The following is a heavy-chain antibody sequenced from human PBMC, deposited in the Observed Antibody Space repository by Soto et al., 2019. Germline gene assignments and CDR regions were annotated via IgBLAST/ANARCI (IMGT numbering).Heavy chain of an antibody. Sequence: QVQLVQSGAEVTKPGASVKVSCRASGYTFTTYDINWVRQATGQGLEWMGWMSANSGATGYAQKFQGRVTITTDTTISTAYMELSNLRSEDTAIYYCSRCGDAGVYVWGQGTTVTVSS. J-gene: IGHJ6*02. CDR1: GYTFTTYD. V-gene: IGHV1-8*01. D-gene: IGHD3-3*01. CDR2: MSANSGAT. CDR3: SRCGDAGVYV.